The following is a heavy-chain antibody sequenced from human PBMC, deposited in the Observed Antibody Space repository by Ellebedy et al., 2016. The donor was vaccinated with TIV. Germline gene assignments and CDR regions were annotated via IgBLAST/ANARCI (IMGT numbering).Heavy chain of an antibody. CDR1: GFTFSNYW. CDR3: AGPAAIGTKAFDY. Sequence: GGSLRLSCVASGFTFSNYWMNWVRQAPGKGLEWVTQIKEDGSVEAYIDSVKGRFSISRDNGKKSLYLQMNNLRAEDTAVYYCAGPAAIGTKAFDYWGQGTLVTVSS. CDR2: IKEDGSVE. D-gene: IGHD2-2*01. J-gene: IGHJ4*02. V-gene: IGHV3-7*01.